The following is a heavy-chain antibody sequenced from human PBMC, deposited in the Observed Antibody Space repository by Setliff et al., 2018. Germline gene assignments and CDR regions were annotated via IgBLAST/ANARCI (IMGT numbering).Heavy chain of an antibody. CDR1: GGMSGTYS. D-gene: IGHD3-10*01. CDR3: ARDLNRWFGEFAFDS. CDR2: VIPIFGTP. J-gene: IGHJ3*02. Sequence: SVKVSCKASGGMSGTYSISWVRQAPGQGLEWMGAVIPIFGTPNYAQKFQDRVTITAGVSTSTAYMELSSLRSDDTAVYYCARDLNRWFGEFAFDSWGQGTMVTVSS. V-gene: IGHV1-69*13.